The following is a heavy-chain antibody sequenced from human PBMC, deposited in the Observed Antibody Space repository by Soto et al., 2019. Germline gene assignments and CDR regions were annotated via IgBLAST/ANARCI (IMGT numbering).Heavy chain of an antibody. CDR2: INSDGSST. V-gene: IGHV3-74*01. J-gene: IGHJ5*02. Sequence: GGSLRLSCAASGFTFSSYWMHWVRQAPGKGLVWVSRINSDGSSTSYADSVKGRFTISRDNAKNTLYLQMNSLRAEDTAVYYCARDPSNYDSSVYYYGSWFDPWGQEPWSPSPQ. CDR3: ARDPSNYDSSVYYYGSWFDP. CDR1: GFTFSSYW. D-gene: IGHD3-22*01.